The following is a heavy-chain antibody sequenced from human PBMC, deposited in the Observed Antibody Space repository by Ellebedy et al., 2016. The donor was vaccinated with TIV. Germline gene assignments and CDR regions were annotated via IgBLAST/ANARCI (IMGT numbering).Heavy chain of an antibody. J-gene: IGHJ4*02. Sequence: SETLSLXXPVSGGSISSYYWSWIRQPPGKGLEWIGYIYYSGSTNYNPSLKSRVTISVDTSKNQFSLKLSSVTAADTAVYYCARGITFGGVIDTYYFDYWGQGTLVTVSS. CDR3: ARGITFGGVIDTYYFDY. CDR1: GGSISSYY. CDR2: IYYSGST. D-gene: IGHD3-16*02. V-gene: IGHV4-59*01.